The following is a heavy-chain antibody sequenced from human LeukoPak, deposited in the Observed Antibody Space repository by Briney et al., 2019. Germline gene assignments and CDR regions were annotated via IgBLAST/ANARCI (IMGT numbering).Heavy chain of an antibody. CDR2: INWNGGST. J-gene: IGHJ6*03. D-gene: IGHD5-12*01. CDR3: ARDRIGYLYYYMDV. CDR1: GFTFDDYG. Sequence: GGSLRLSCAASGFTFDDYGMSWVRQAPGKGLEWVSGINWNGGSTGYADSVKGRFTISRDNAKNSLYLQMNSLRAEDMALYYCARDRIGYLYYYMDVWGKGTTVTVSS. V-gene: IGHV3-20*04.